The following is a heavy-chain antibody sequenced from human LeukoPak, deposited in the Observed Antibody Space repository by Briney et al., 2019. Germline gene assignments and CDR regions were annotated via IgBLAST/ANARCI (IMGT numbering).Heavy chain of an antibody. CDR3: ARDRVYDYSNPRGFDY. CDR2: ISGYNGKT. V-gene: IGHV1-18*03. Sequence: ASVKVSCKASGYPFTSFGISWVRQAPGQGLEWMGWISGYNGKTNYAQNLQGGVTMTTDTSTSTAYVELGSLRSDDMAVYYCARDRVYDYSNPRGFDYWGQGTLVTVSS. CDR1: GYPFTSFG. D-gene: IGHD4-11*01. J-gene: IGHJ4*02.